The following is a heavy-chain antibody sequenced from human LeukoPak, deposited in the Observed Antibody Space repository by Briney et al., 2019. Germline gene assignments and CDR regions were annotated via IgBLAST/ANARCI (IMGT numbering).Heavy chain of an antibody. V-gene: IGHV4-59*01. CDR3: ARPGYSSGWYGD. CDR2: LYNGGST. D-gene: IGHD6-19*01. CDR1: GASISSDY. Sequence: PSETLSLTCTVSGASISSDYWTWIRQPPGKGLEWIGALYNGGSTNYNPSLKSRVTISVNMSKNQFSLKLRSVTAADTAVYYCARPGYSSGWYGDWGQGTLVTVSS. J-gene: IGHJ4*02.